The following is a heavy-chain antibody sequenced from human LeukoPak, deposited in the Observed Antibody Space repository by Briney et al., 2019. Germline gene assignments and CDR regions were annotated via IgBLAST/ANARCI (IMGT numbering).Heavy chain of an antibody. Sequence: TGGSLRLSCAASGFTFSSYAMSWVRQAPGKGLEWVSAISGSGGSTYYADSVKGRFTISRDNSKNTLYLQMNSLRAEDTAVYYCAKDHDFWSGYYTGFGDYWGQGTLVTVSS. CDR1: GFTFSSYA. CDR2: ISGSGGST. J-gene: IGHJ4*02. D-gene: IGHD3-3*01. CDR3: AKDHDFWSGYYTGFGDY. V-gene: IGHV3-23*01.